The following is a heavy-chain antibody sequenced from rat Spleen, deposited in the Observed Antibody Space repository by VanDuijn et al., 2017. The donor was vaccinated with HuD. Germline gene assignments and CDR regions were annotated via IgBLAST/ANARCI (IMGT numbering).Heavy chain of an antibody. CDR3: TRGGASRFDY. Sequence: EVQLVESGGGLVQPGRSLKLSCVASGFTFNNYWMTWIRQAPGKGLEWVSSMTNTGGDIYYPDSVKGRFTISRDDAKSTLYLQMSSLRSEDTATYYCTRGGASRFDYWGQGDMVTVSS. V-gene: IGHV5-31*01. CDR2: MTNTGGDI. CDR1: GFTFNNYW. J-gene: IGHJ2*01. D-gene: IGHD1-11*01.